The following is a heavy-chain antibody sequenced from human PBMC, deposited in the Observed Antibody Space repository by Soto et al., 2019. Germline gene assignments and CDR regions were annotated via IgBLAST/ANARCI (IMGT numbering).Heavy chain of an antibody. D-gene: IGHD3-10*01. Sequence: LRLSCAASGFTFSSYWMSWVRQAPGKGLEWVANIKQDGSEKYYVDSVKGRFTISRDNAKNSLYLQMNSLRAEDTAVYYCARDQVFGDRGLFSYWGQGTLVTVSS. J-gene: IGHJ4*02. CDR3: ARDQVFGDRGLFSY. CDR2: IKQDGSEK. CDR1: GFTFSSYW. V-gene: IGHV3-7*03.